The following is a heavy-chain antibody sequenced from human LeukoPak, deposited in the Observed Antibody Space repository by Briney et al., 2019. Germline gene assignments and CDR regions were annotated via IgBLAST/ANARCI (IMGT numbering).Heavy chain of an antibody. CDR2: IKSKIHGGTI. CDR3: CTGGYYFDY. V-gene: IGHV3-15*05. CDR1: GFTFDKAW. Sequence: GGSLRLSCAASGFTFDKAWMTSVRQAPGKGLEWVVRIKSKIHGGTIDYAAPVKGRFTISRDDSKNPLDLQLHSLKIEDTAIYYCCTGGYYFDYWGQGTLVPVSS. D-gene: IGHD2-15*01. J-gene: IGHJ4*02.